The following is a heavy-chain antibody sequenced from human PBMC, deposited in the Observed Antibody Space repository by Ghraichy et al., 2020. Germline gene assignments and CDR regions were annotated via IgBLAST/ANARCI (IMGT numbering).Heavy chain of an antibody. CDR2: INAYNDNT. D-gene: IGHD6-19*01. CDR3: ARDLKQWLVIPRRDAFEI. Sequence: ASVKVSCKASGYTFTSYGISWVRQAPGQGLEWMGWINAYNDNTNSAQKLQGRVTITTDTSTSTAYMELRSLRSDDTAVYYCARDLKQWLVIPRRDAFEIWGQGTMVTVSS. V-gene: IGHV1-18*01. J-gene: IGHJ3*02. CDR1: GYTFTSYG.